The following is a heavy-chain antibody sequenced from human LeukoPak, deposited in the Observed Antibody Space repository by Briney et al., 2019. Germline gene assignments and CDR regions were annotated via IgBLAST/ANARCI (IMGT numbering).Heavy chain of an antibody. J-gene: IGHJ4*02. D-gene: IGHD3-10*01. Sequence: SVKVSCKASGGTFSSYAISWVRQAPGQGLEWMGGIIPIFGTANYAQKFQGRVTITADKSTCTAYMELSSLRSEDTAVYYCAREKEGLLTFDYWGQGTLVTVSS. CDR2: IIPIFGTA. CDR3: AREKEGLLTFDY. V-gene: IGHV1-69*06. CDR1: GGTFSSYA.